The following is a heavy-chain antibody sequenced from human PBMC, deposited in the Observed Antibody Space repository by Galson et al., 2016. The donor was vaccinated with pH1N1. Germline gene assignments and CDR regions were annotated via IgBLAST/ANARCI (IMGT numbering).Heavy chain of an antibody. CDR1: GFSFSNFV. CDR2: ISGTSLSR. J-gene: IGHJ3*02. D-gene: IGHD1-26*01. V-gene: IGHV3-23*01. CDR3: ARERYSGTFYDAFDI. Sequence: SLRLPCAASGFSFSNFVVSWVRQAPGKGLEWVSRISGTSLSRYYTDYVKGRFTTTRDHSRNTLSLQMDSLRAEDTAVYYCARERYSGTFYDAFDIWGQGTMVSVSS.